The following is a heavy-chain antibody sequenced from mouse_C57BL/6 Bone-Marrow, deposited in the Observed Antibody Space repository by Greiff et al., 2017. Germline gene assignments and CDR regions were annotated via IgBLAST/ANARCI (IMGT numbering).Heavy chain of an antibody. CDR3: TGPYYGNHGGHY. J-gene: IGHJ2*01. Sequence: EVKLMESGGGLVQPGGSMKLSCVASGFTFSNYWMNWVRQSPEKGLEWVAQIRLKSDNYATHYAESVKGRFTISRDDSKSSVYLQMNNLRAEDTGIYYCTGPYYGNHGGHYWGQGTTRTVSS. D-gene: IGHD2-10*01. V-gene: IGHV6-3*01. CDR2: IRLKSDNYAT. CDR1: GFTFSNYW.